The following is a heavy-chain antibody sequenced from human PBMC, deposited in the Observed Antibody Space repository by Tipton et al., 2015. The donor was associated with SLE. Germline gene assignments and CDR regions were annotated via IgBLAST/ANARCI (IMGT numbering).Heavy chain of an antibody. V-gene: IGHV3-23*01. Sequence: GSLRLSCAASGFTFSSYAMSWVRQAPGKGLEWVSAISGSGGSTYYADSVKGRFTISRDNSKNTLYLQMNSLRAEDTAVYYCAKDRDQIWFGELLTVDYWGQGTLVTVSS. CDR2: ISGSGGST. J-gene: IGHJ4*02. CDR3: AKDRDQIWFGELLTVDY. D-gene: IGHD3-10*01. CDR1: GFTFSSYA.